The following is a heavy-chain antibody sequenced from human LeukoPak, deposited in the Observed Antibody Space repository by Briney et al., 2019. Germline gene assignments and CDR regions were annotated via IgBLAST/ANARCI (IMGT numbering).Heavy chain of an antibody. CDR3: ARGRGDGYNRGVDY. Sequence: GGSLRLSCAASGFTFSSYGMHWVRQAPGKGLEWVAVISYDGSNKYYADSAKGRFTISRDNSKNTLYLQMNSLRAEDTAVYYCARGRGDGYNRGVDYWGQGTLVTVSS. CDR2: ISYDGSNK. J-gene: IGHJ4*02. D-gene: IGHD5-24*01. CDR1: GFTFSSYG. V-gene: IGHV3-30*03.